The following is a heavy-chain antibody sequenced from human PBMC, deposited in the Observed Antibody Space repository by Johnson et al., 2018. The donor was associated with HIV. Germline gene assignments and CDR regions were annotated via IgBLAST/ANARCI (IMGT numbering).Heavy chain of an antibody. CDR3: AKRSGSYAFDI. Sequence: VQLVESGGGVVRPGRSLRLSCAASGFIFSSYAMHWVRQAPGKGLEWVANIKQDGSEKYCVDSVKGRFIISRDNSKNTLYLQMNSLRAEDTAVYYCAKRSGSYAFDIWGQGTMVTVSS. CDR2: IKQDGSEK. D-gene: IGHD3-22*01. V-gene: IGHV3-7*03. CDR1: GFIFSSYA. J-gene: IGHJ3*02.